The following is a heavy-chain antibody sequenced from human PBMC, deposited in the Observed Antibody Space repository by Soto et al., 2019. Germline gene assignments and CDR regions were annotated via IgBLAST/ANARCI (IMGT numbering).Heavy chain of an antibody. J-gene: IGHJ6*02. CDR1: GGCFDDFY. CDR3: ARGQLVWYGDLTPYHRDMDV. D-gene: IGHD3-10*01. Sequence: QVQLQQWGAGLLRPSETLSLTCAFYGGCFDDFYWSWVRQSPGKGLEWVGEISHDGGTNYSPSLASRVSISVDTSKNQFSLHLRSVTAADTGLYYCARGQLVWYGDLTPYHRDMDVWGQGTTVTVSS. CDR2: ISHDGGT. V-gene: IGHV4-34*02.